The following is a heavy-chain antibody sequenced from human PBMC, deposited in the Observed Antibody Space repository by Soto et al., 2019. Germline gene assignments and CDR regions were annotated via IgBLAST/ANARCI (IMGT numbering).Heavy chain of an antibody. CDR2: IKQDGSEK. D-gene: IGHD5-12*01. Sequence: GGSLRLSCAASGFTFSSYWMSWVRQAPGKGLEWVANIKQDGSEKYYVDSVKGRFTISRDNAKNSLYLQMNSLRAEDTAVYYCARVVRTWLRYYYYYMDVWGKGTTVTVSS. J-gene: IGHJ6*03. CDR1: GFTFSSYW. V-gene: IGHV3-7*01. CDR3: ARVVRTWLRYYYYYMDV.